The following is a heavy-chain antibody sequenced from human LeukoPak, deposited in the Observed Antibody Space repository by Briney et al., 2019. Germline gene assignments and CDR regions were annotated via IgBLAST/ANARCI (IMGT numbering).Heavy chain of an antibody. V-gene: IGHV3-30*01. Sequence: GGSLRLSCAASGFIFSSYAMHWVRQAPGKGLEWVTVIEYDGGDQSYADSVRGRFTISRDNSKNTLYLQMDSLRAEDTAVYYCARGGLGYCSSASCYNFYYFDNWGQGTLVTVSS. J-gene: IGHJ4*02. CDR2: IEYDGGDQ. D-gene: IGHD2-2*02. CDR3: ARGGLGYCSSASCYNFYYFDN. CDR1: GFIFSSYA.